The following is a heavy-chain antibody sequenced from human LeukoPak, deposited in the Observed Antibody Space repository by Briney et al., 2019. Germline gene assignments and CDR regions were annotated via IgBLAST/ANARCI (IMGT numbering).Heavy chain of an antibody. J-gene: IGHJ4*02. V-gene: IGHV3-23*01. CDR1: GFSFSDYA. CDR2: TRGGGET. CDR3: AKANWVSNADAVW. Sequence: PGGSLRPSCAASGFSFSDYAMSWVRQAPARGPEWVSSTRGGGETFYADSVRGRFTLSRDDSRNTVYLQLNNLRVEDTAIYYCAKANWVSNADAVWWGQGTQVTVSS. D-gene: IGHD1-1*01.